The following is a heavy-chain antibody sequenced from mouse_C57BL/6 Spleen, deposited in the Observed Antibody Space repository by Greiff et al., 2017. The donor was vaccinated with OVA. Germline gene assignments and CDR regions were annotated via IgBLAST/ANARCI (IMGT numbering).Heavy chain of an antibody. V-gene: IGHV6-3*01. Sequence: EVQRVESGGGLVQPGGSMKLSCVASGFTFSNYWMNWVRQSPEKGLEWVAQIRLKSDNYATHYAESVKGRFTISRDDSKSSVYLQMNNLRAEDTGIYYCTAYYSNYAMDYWGQGTSVTVSS. J-gene: IGHJ4*01. D-gene: IGHD2-5*01. CDR1: GFTFSNYW. CDR3: TAYYSNYAMDY. CDR2: IRLKSDNYAT.